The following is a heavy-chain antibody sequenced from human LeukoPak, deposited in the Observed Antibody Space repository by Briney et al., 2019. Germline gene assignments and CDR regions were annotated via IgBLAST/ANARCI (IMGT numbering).Heavy chain of an antibody. CDR2: IKSKTDGGTT. D-gene: IGHD6-19*01. J-gene: IGHJ4*02. CDR1: GFTFSNAW. Sequence: GGSLRLSCAASGFTFSNAWMSWVRQAPGKGLEWVGRIKSKTDGGTTDYAAPVKGRFTISRDDSKSIAYLQMNSLKTEDTAVYYCTRDGSSGWYEGDYWGQGTLVTVSS. CDR3: TRDGSSGWYEGDY. V-gene: IGHV3-15*01.